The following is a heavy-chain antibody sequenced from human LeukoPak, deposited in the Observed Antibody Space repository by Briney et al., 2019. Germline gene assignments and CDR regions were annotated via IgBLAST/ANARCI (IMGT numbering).Heavy chain of an antibody. CDR3: AKDAQRGFDYSNSLDY. CDR2: IWNDGSNK. J-gene: IGHJ4*02. D-gene: IGHD4-11*01. Sequence: PGGFLRLSCAASGFTFSHYGMHWVRQAPGRGLEWVAVIWNDGSNKYYADSVKGRFTISRDNSKNTLYLQMNSLRAEDTAVYYCAKDAQRGFDYSNSLDYWGQGTLVTASS. V-gene: IGHV3-33*06. CDR1: GFTFSHYG.